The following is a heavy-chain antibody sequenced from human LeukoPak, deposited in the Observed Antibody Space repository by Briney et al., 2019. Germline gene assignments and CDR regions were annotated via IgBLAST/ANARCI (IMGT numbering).Heavy chain of an antibody. V-gene: IGHV3-53*01. Sequence: SGGSLRLSCAASGFTFSSYAMSWVRQAPGKGLEWVSVIYSGGSTYYADSVKGRFTISRDNSKNTLYLQMNSLRAEDTAVYYCARFFRYSHFDYWGQGTLVTVSS. CDR3: ARFFRYSHFDY. J-gene: IGHJ4*02. CDR1: GFTFSSYA. CDR2: IYSGGST. D-gene: IGHD1-1*01.